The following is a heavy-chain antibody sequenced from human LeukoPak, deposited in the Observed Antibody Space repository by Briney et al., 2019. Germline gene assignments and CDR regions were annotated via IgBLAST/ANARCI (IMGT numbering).Heavy chain of an antibody. V-gene: IGHV1-18*04. CDR1: GYTFTSYY. Sequence: ASVKVSCKASGYTFTSYYMHWVRQAPGQGLEWMGWISTYNGNTNYAQKVQGRVTLTRDTSTSTAYMELRSLRPDDTAVYYCARGGVGGGYYLYYFDYWGQGTLVTVSS. D-gene: IGHD3-22*01. CDR2: ISTYNGNT. CDR3: ARGGVGGGYYLYYFDY. J-gene: IGHJ4*02.